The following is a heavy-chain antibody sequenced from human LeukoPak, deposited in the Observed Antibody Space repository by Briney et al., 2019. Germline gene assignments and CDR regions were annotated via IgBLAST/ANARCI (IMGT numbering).Heavy chain of an antibody. CDR2: IGSSSSYI. Sequence: GGSLRLSCAASGFTFSSYSMNWVRQAPGKGLERVSSIGSSSSYIYYADSVKGRFTFSRDNAKNSLYLQMSSLRAEDTALYYCAREGHYGSGSYPFDSWGQGTLVTVSS. V-gene: IGHV3-21*01. CDR1: GFTFSSYS. J-gene: IGHJ4*02. D-gene: IGHD3-10*01. CDR3: AREGHYGSGSYPFDS.